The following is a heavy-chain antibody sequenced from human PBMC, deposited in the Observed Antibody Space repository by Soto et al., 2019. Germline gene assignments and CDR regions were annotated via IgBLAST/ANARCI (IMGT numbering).Heavy chain of an antibody. Sequence: LSCACSGLTFRRHAMHWVRRDPAKGLEWVAVIAKDGNNKFYAASVNGRFTISRHNSQNTLFLQINSPRPEDTAVYYCARDNIVVVAAATHHILDYSGQATLVT. CDR2: IAKDGNNK. CDR3: ARDNIVVVAAATHHILDY. D-gene: IGHD2-15*01. CDR1: GLTFRRHA. J-gene: IGHJ4*02. V-gene: IGHV3-30-3*01.